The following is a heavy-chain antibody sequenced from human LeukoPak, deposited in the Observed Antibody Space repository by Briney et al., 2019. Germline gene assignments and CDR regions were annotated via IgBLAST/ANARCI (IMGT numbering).Heavy chain of an antibody. J-gene: IGHJ4*01. CDR2: INPNSGGT. D-gene: IGHD2-15*01. Sequence: ASVKVSCKASGYTFTGYYMHWVRQAPGQGLEWMGWINPNSGGTNYAQKFQGRVTITADESTSTGYMELSSLRSEDTAVYYCARGGQLIGVQLGYYFDYWGXXXXXTVXS. V-gene: IGHV1-2*02. CDR1: GYTFTGYY. CDR3: ARGGQLIGVQLGYYFDY.